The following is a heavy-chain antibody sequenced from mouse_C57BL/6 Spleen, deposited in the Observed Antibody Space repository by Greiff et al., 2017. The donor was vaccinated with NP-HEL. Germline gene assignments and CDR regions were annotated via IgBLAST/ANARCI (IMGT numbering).Heavy chain of an antibody. CDR1: GYTFTSYW. CDR2: IDPSDSET. CDR3: ARGDYDDGAWFAY. Sequence: VQLQQPGAELVRPGSSVKLSCKASGYTFTSYWMHWVKQRPIQGLEWIGNIDPSDSETHYNQKFKDKATLTVDKSSSTAYMQLSSLTSEDSAVYYCARGDYDDGAWFAYWGQGTLVTVSA. D-gene: IGHD2-4*01. J-gene: IGHJ3*01. V-gene: IGHV1-52*01.